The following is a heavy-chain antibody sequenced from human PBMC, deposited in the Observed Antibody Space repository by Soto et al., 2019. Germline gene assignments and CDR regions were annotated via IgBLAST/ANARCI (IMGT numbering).Heavy chain of an antibody. J-gene: IGHJ5*02. CDR2: ISAYNGNT. Sequence: SGEVSFKASCYTFTSYGISWVRQAPGQGLEWMGWISAYNGNTNYAQKRQGRVTMTTDTSTSTAYMELRSLRSDDTAVYYCARTRIAAAVGWFDPWGQGTLVTVSS. CDR3: ARTRIAAAVGWFDP. CDR1: CYTFTSYG. D-gene: IGHD6-13*01. V-gene: IGHV1-18*01.